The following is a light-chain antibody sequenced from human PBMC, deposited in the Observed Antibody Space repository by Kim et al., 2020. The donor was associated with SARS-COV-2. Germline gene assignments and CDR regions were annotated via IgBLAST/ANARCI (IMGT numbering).Light chain of an antibody. CDR1: QSITTY. J-gene: IGKJ2*01. CDR3: QQSHSIPYT. CDR2: AAS. V-gene: IGKV1-39*01. Sequence: SASVGDRVTITCRASQSITTYLNWYQQKPGKAPLLLIYAASSLQSWVPSRFSGSGSGTDFTLTISSLQPEDFATYFCQQSHSIPYTFGQGTKLEI.